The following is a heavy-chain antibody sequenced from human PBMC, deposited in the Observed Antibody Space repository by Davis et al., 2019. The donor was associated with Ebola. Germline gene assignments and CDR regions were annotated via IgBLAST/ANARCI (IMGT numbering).Heavy chain of an antibody. CDR3: ARHEYGDYVLSWFDP. CDR1: GGSISSSSYY. D-gene: IGHD4-17*01. V-gene: IGHV4-39*01. J-gene: IGHJ5*02. Sequence: PSETLSLTCTVSGGSISSSSYYWGWIRQPPGKGLEWIGSIYYSGSTYYNPSLKSRVTISVDTSKNQFSLKLSSGTAADTAVYYCARHEYGDYVLSWFDPWGQGTLVTVSS. CDR2: IYYSGST.